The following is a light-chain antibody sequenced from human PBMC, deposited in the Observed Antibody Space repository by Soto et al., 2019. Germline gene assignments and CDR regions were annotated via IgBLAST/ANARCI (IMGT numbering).Light chain of an antibody. J-gene: IGKJ1*01. CDR1: QSISSW. CDR2: DAS. V-gene: IGKV1-5*01. Sequence: DIQMPHSPSTLSASVGDRVTITCRASQSISSWLAWYQQKPGKAPKLLIYDASSLESGFPSRFSGSGSGTEFTLTIISLQPDDFANYYFQQYNSYSWTFGQGTKVEIK. CDR3: QQYNSYSWT.